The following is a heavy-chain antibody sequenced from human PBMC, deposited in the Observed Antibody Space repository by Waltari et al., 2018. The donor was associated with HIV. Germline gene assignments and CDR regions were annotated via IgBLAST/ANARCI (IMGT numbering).Heavy chain of an antibody. CDR2: IDPCDSDT. D-gene: IGHD2-21*01. Sequence: EVHLEQSGAEVKKPGESLKISCKASGYTFTSYWIGWVRLMPGKGLEWMGIIDPCDSDTRYSPSFQGQVTISADKSITTVYLQWSTLKASDTAIYYCARHVRVLQPTVAIGGMDVWGQGTSVTVSS. CDR1: GYTFTSYW. CDR3: ARHVRVLQPTVAIGGMDV. V-gene: IGHV5-51*01. J-gene: IGHJ6*02.